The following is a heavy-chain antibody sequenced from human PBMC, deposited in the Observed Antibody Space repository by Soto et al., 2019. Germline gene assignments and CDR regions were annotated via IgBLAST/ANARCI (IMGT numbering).Heavy chain of an antibody. CDR1: GDSTSNYY. V-gene: IGHV4-59*01. Sequence: SETLSLTCIIYGDSTSNYYWSWIRQSLGKGLEWIGYISYSGNTNYNPSLKSRVTISVDTSKDQLSLKVTSVIAADTAMYYCSCLRGKRGSPIDYWGQGTQVTVSS. J-gene: IGHJ4*02. CDR3: SCLRGKRGSPIDY. CDR2: ISYSGNT. D-gene: IGHD2-15*01.